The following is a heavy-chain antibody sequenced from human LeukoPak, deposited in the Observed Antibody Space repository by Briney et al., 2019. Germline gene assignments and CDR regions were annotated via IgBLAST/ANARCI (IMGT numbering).Heavy chain of an antibody. D-gene: IGHD1-7*01. CDR2: IQYSEGT. V-gene: IGHV4-59*01. CDR1: GGSISSYF. J-gene: IGHJ3*02. CDR3: ARDRRWELAHAFDI. Sequence: SETLSLTCTVSGGSISSYFWSWIRQPPGKGLEWIAYIQYSEGTNYNPSLKSRVTITVDTSKNQFSLMLSSVTAADTAVYYCARDRRWELAHAFDIWGQGSMVTVSS.